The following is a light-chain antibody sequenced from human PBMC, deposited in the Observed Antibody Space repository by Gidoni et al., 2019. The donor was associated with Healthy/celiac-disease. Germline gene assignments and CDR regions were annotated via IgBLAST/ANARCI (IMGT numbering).Light chain of an antibody. Sequence: ASVGDRVTITCRASQSISSWLAWYQQKPGKAPKLLIYKASSLESGVPSRFSGSGSGTEFTLTISSLQPDDFATYYCQQYNSRVAFGQGTKVEIK. V-gene: IGKV1-5*03. J-gene: IGKJ1*01. CDR1: QSISSW. CDR2: KAS. CDR3: QQYNSRVA.